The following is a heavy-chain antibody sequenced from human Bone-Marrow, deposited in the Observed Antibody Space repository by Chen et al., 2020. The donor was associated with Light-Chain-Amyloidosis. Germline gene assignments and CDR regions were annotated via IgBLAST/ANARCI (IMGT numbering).Heavy chain of an antibody. V-gene: IGHV5-51*01. J-gene: IGHJ4*02. Sequence: VKKPGESLKISCKGTGYTFPNYWIGWVRQMPGKGLEWMGVIYPDDSDARYSPSFEGQVTISADKSITTAYLQWRSLKASDTAMYYCARRRDGYNFDYWGQGTLVTVSS. CDR1: GYTFPNYW. D-gene: IGHD5-12*01. CDR2: IYPDDSDA. CDR3: ARRRDGYNFDY.